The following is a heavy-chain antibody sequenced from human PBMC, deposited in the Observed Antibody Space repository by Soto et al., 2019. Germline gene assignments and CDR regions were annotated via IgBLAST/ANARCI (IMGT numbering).Heavy chain of an antibody. CDR2: MNPNSGDT. CDR3: ATGKYSYDGPDYPILHH. CDR1: GYTFTNYD. V-gene: IGHV1-8*03. J-gene: IGHJ1*01. D-gene: IGHD3-22*01. Sequence: QVQLVQSGAEVKKPGASVKVSCKASGYTFTNYDVNWVRLATGQGLEWMAWMNPNSGDTGYTQKFQGRITTTRNTSTTTAYMELSSRRSEDTAVYYCATGKYSYDGPDYPILHHGGQGTPVTVSS.